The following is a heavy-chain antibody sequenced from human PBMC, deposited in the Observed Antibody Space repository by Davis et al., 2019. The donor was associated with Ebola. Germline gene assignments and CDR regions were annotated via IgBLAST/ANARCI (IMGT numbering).Heavy chain of an antibody. V-gene: IGHV3-7*01. Sequence: PGGSLRLSCAASGFTFSSYWMSWVRQAPGKGLEWVANIKQDGSEKYYVDSVKGRFTISRDNAKNSLYLQMNSLRAEDTAVYYCARDAHDIVVVVAYYGMDVWGKGTTVTVSS. D-gene: IGHD2-15*01. CDR2: IKQDGSEK. J-gene: IGHJ6*04. CDR3: ARDAHDIVVVVAYYGMDV. CDR1: GFTFSSYW.